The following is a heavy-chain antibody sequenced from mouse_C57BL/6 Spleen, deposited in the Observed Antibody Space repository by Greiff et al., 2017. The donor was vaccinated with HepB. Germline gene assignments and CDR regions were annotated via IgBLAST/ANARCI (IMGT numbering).Heavy chain of an antibody. J-gene: IGHJ3*01. Sequence: DVHLVESGEGLVKPGGSLKLSCAASGFTFSSSAMSWVRQTPEKRLEWVAYISSGGDYIYYADTVKGRFTISRDNARNTLYLQMSSLKSEDTAMYYWTRAPGNYDWFAYWGQGTLVTVSA. CDR1: GFTFSSSA. CDR2: ISSGGDYI. D-gene: IGHD2-1*01. V-gene: IGHV5-9-1*02. CDR3: TRAPGNYDWFAY.